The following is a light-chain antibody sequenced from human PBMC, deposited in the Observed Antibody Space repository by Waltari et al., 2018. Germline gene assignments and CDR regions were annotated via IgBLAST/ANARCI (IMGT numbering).Light chain of an antibody. V-gene: IGKV3-20*01. CDR1: QSVTNNY. J-gene: IGKJ4*01. CDR3: QQYDSTPLT. CDR2: GAS. Sequence: EIVLTQSPGAMSLSPGERVTLSCRATQSVTNNYLAWYQQKPGQAPRLRIFGASNRATGIPDRFSGSGSGTDFTLTIYGLEPEDSAIYYCQQYDSTPLTFGGGTTVEIK.